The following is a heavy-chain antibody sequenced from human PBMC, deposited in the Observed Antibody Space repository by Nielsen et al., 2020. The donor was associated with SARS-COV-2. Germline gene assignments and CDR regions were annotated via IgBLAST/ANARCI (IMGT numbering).Heavy chain of an antibody. Sequence: ASVKVSCKASGYTFTSYGISWVRQAPGQGLEWMGWISAYNGNTNYAQKLQGRVTMTTDTSTSTAYMELRSLRSDDTAVYYCARHLTYYYDSSGLVTDYWGQGTLVTVSS. CDR3: ARHLTYYYDSSGLVTDY. V-gene: IGHV1-18*01. D-gene: IGHD3-22*01. J-gene: IGHJ4*02. CDR1: GYTFTSYG. CDR2: ISAYNGNT.